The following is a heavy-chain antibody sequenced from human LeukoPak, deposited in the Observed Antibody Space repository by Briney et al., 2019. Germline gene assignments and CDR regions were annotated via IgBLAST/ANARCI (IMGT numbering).Heavy chain of an antibody. CDR3: ARDSLWTLDY. CDR2: ISSSSSYI. Sequence: GGSLRLSCAASGFTFSSYSMIWVRQAPGKGLEWVSSISSSSSYIYYADSVKGRFTISRDIAKNSLYLQMNSLRAEDTAVYYCARDSLWTLDYWGQGTLVTVSS. V-gene: IGHV3-21*01. D-gene: IGHD1-1*01. CDR1: GFTFSSYS. J-gene: IGHJ4*02.